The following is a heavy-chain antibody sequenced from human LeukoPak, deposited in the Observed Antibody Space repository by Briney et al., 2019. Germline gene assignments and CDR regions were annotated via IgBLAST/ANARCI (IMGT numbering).Heavy chain of an antibody. J-gene: IGHJ4*02. D-gene: IGHD3-10*01. Sequence: ASVKVSCKASGYTFTSYGISWVRQAPGQGLEWMGWISAYNGNTNYAQKLQGRVTMTTDTSTSTAYMELRSLRSDDTAVYYCARGGRGDTMVRGSVRYCFDYWGQGTLVTVSS. CDR3: ARGGRGDTMVRGSVRYCFDY. V-gene: IGHV1-18*01. CDR2: ISAYNGNT. CDR1: GYTFTSYG.